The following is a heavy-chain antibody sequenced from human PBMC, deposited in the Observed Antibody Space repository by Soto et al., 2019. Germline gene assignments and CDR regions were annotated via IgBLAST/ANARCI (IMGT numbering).Heavy chain of an antibody. CDR3: ARGMMVGGVIAKYYFDY. J-gene: IGHJ4*02. V-gene: IGHV4-39*07. CDR1: GGSIYSSSYS. Sequence: SETLSLTCTVSGGSIYSSSYSWGWIRQPPGKGLEWIGSIYYSGSTYYNPSLKSRVTISVDTSKNQFSLKLSYVTAADTAVYYCARGMMVGGVIAKYYFDYWGQGSLVTVSS. D-gene: IGHD3-16*02. CDR2: IYYSGST.